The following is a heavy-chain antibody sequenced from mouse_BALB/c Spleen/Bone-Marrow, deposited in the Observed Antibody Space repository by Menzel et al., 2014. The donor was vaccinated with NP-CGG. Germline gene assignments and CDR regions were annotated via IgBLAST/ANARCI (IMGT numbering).Heavy chain of an antibody. Sequence: VQLQQSGPELVKPGASVKMSCKASGYTFTSYVMHWVKQKPGQGLEWIGYINPYNDGTKYNEKFKGKATLTSDKSSSTAYMELSSLTSEVSAVYYCARREDGYGTFYWYFDVWGAGTTVTVSS. CDR2: INPYNDGT. D-gene: IGHD2-2*01. V-gene: IGHV1-14*01. J-gene: IGHJ1*01. CDR3: ARREDGYGTFYWYFDV. CDR1: GYTFTSYV.